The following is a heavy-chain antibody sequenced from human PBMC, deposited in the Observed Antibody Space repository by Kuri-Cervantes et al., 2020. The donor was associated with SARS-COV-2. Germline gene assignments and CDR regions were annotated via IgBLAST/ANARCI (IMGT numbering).Heavy chain of an antibody. J-gene: IGHJ5*02. D-gene: IGHD5-18*01. CDR1: GFTFDDYA. Sequence: SLKISCAASGFTFDDYAMHWVRQAPGKGLEWVSGISWNSGSIGYADSVKGRFTISRDNSKNTLYLQMNSLRAEDTAVYYCAKVIKGGYSYDTDKIHNWFDPWGQGTLVTVSS. V-gene: IGHV3-9*01. CDR2: ISWNSGSI. CDR3: AKVIKGGYSYDTDKIHNWFDP.